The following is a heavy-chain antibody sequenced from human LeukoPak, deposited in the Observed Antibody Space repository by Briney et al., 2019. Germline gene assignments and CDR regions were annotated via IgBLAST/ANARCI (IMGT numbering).Heavy chain of an antibody. CDR2: IYHSGST. CDR1: GGSITSSNW. J-gene: IGHJ4*02. V-gene: IGHV4-4*02. CDR3: ARNAGNSDVDY. Sequence: SETLSLTCAVSGGSITSSNWWTWVRQPPGKELEWIGEIYHSGSTNYNPSLKSRVTISVDKSNNQFSLRLNSVTAADTAVYYCARNAGNSDVDYWGQGTLVTVSS. D-gene: IGHD4-23*01.